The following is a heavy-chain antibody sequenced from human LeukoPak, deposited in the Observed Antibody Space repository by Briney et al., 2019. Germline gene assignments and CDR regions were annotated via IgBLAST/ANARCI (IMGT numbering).Heavy chain of an antibody. CDR2: ISWNSGSI. Sequence: GGSLRLPCAASGFTFDDYAMHWVRQAPGKGLEWVSGISWNSGSIGYADSVKGRFTISRDNAKNSLYLQMNSLRAEDTALYYCAKDVLAGASWRYFDYWDQGTLVTVSS. CDR1: GFTFDDYA. CDR3: AKDVLAGASWRYFDY. J-gene: IGHJ4*02. V-gene: IGHV3-9*01. D-gene: IGHD1-26*01.